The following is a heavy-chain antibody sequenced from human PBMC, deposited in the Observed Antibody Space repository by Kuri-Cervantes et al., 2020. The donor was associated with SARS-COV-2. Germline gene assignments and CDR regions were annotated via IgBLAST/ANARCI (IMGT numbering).Heavy chain of an antibody. V-gene: IGHV3-21*04. Sequence: GGSLRLSCAASGFTFSSYSMNWVRQAPGKGLEWVSSISSSGSTIYYADSVKGRFTISRDNAKNSLYLQMNSLRAEDTAVYYCARLAVAARTNWFDPWDQGTLVTVSS. J-gene: IGHJ5*02. CDR3: ARLAVAARTNWFDP. CDR1: GFTFSSYS. CDR2: ISSSGSTI. D-gene: IGHD6-6*01.